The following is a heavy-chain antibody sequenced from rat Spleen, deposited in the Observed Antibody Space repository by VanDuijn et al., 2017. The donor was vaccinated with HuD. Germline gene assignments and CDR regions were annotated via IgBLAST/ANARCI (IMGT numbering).Heavy chain of an antibody. V-gene: IGHV5-29*01. CDR3: ARRHYGYTDYFDY. CDR2: ISYNGGST. Sequence: EVQLVESGGGLVQPKESLKISCAASGFTFSNAAVYWVRQAPTKGLEWVAYISYNGGSTYYRDSVKGRFTISRDDAKSTLSLQMDSLRSEDTATYYCARRHYGYTDYFDYWGQGVMVTVSS. J-gene: IGHJ2*01. CDR1: GFTFSNAA. D-gene: IGHD1-9*01.